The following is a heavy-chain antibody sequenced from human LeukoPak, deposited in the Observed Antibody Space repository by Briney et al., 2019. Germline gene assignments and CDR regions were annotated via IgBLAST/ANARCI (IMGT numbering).Heavy chain of an antibody. V-gene: IGHV4-59*01. D-gene: IGHD6-13*01. CDR2: NYYSGST. CDR3: AREGVGSAAAGFDY. J-gene: IGHJ4*02. Sequence: SSETLSLTCTVSGGSISSYYWSWIRQPPGKGLEWIGYNYYSGSTNYNPSLKSRVTISVDTSKNQFSLKLSSVTAADTAVYYCAREGVGSAAAGFDYWGQGTLVTVSS. CDR1: GGSISSYY.